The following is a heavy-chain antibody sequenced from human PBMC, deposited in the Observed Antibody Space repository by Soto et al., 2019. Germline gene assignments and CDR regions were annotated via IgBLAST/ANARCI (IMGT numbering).Heavy chain of an antibody. CDR1: GFTFSSHW. J-gene: IGHJ4*02. D-gene: IGHD1-26*01. CDR3: SRVGGSTWH. CDR2: INSDGSST. Sequence: GVSLRLSCAASGFTFSSHWMHWVRQAPGKGLVWVSRINSDGSSTNYADFVKGRFAISRDNAKNTLYLQMNSLRVEDTAVYYCSRVGGSTWHWGQGHLVTVSS. V-gene: IGHV3-74*01.